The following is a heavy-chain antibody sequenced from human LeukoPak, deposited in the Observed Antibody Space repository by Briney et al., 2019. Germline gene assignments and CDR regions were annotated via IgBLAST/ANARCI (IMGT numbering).Heavy chain of an antibody. V-gene: IGHV4-34*01. CDR3: ARQRPDAAFDI. Sequence: SETLSLTCAVYGGSFSGYYWSWIRQPPGKGLEWIGEINHSGSTNYNPSLKSRVTISVDTSKNQFSLKLRSVTAADTAVYYCARQRPDAAFDIWGQGTMVTVSS. CDR1: GGSFSGYY. J-gene: IGHJ3*02. CDR2: INHSGST.